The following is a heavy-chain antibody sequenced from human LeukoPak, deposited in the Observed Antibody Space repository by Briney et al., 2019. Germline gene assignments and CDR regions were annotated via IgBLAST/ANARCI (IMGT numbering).Heavy chain of an antibody. CDR3: AREGDYDTQVAPFDY. V-gene: IGHV3-30*16. D-gene: IGHD3-22*01. CDR1: GFTLRSYA. CDR2: ISYDGSTK. Sequence: GGPLRLSCAASGFTLRSYAMHWVRQAPGKGLEWVAVISYDGSTKYYAHPVKGRFTISRDNSKNTLYLQMNSLRAEDTAVYYCAREGDYDTQVAPFDYWGQGTLVTVSS. J-gene: IGHJ4*02.